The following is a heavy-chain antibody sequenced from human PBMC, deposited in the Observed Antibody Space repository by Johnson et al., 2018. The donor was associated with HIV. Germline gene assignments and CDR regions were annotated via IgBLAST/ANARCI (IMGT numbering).Heavy chain of an antibody. CDR3: AKDINLEDAFDI. CDR2: LSYDGRQK. V-gene: IGHV3-30*18. J-gene: IGHJ3*02. CDR1: GFTFDDYV. Sequence: QEQLVESGGGLVQPGRSLRLSCAASGFTFDDYVMHWVRQAPGKGLEWVAVLSYDGRQKYHAESVRGRFTISRDNSNNALYLQMNSLRPEYKALYYCAKDINLEDAFDIWGQGTMVTVSS.